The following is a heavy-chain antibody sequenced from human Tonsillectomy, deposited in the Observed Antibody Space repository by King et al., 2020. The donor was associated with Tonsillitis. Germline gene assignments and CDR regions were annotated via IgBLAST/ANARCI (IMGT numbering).Heavy chain of an antibody. CDR1: GFSFSDSY. D-gene: IGHD3-22*01. CDR2: ISSSSIDT. J-gene: IGHJ2*01. V-gene: IGHV3-11*06. CDR3: ARSRNYYDGGGPDSDWYFDL. Sequence: VQLVESGGGLVKPGGSLRLSCVVSGFSFSDSYMFWIRQAPGKGLDWISYISSSSIDTKYADSVKGRFTISRDNAKNSLYLQMNSLRVEDTAVYYCARSRNYYDGGGPDSDWYFDLWGRGTLVTVSS.